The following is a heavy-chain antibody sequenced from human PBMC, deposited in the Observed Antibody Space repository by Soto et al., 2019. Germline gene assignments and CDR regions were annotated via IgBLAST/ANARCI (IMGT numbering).Heavy chain of an antibody. CDR2: IYYSGST. V-gene: IGHV4-59*08. Sequence: QVQLQESGPGLVKPSETLSLTCAVSGGSISSYYWSWIRQPPGKGLEWIGYIYYSGSTNYNPSLKSRVTISVDTSKNQFSLKLSSVTAADTAVYYCARLNPLWYFDLWGRGTLVTVCS. J-gene: IGHJ2*01. CDR1: GGSISSYY. CDR3: ARLNPLWYFDL.